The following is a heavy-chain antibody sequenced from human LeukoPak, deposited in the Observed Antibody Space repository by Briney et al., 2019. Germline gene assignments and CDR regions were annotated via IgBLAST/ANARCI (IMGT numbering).Heavy chain of an antibody. CDR1: GFTFSSYT. V-gene: IGHV3-23*01. CDR3: AKDGYCSAGSCFSANDAFDI. Sequence: GGSLRLSCAASGFTFSSYTMSWVRQAPGKGLEWVSAISGSGGSTYYADSVKGRFTISRDNSKYSLYLQMNSLRAEDTAVYYCAKDGYCSAGSCFSANDAFDIWGQGTMVTVSS. D-gene: IGHD2-15*01. CDR2: ISGSGGST. J-gene: IGHJ3*02.